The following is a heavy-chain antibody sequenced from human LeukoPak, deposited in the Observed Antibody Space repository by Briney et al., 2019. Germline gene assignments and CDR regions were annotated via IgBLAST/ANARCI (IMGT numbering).Heavy chain of an antibody. Sequence: PGGSLRLSCAASGFTFTNYDMSWVRQAPGKGLEWVSGICDIGGRTYYADSVKGRFTISRDNSKNTVYLQMNSLSDDDTAVYYCAKDATRPSGWYYFDYWGQGTLVTVSS. D-gene: IGHD6-19*01. CDR3: AKDATRPSGWYYFDY. V-gene: IGHV3-23*01. CDR1: GFTFTNYD. J-gene: IGHJ4*02. CDR2: ICDIGGRT.